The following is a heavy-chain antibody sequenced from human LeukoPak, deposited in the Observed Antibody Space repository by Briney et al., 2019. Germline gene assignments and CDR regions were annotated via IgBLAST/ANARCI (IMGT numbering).Heavy chain of an antibody. Sequence: SETLSLTCGVSGGSISTTNWWSWVRQPPGKGLEWVGEIFRSGSTNYNPSLKSRVTISVDKSRNQFSLKLDPVTAADTAVYYCARVGPIAAAGTFDYWGQGTLVTVSS. CDR2: IFRSGST. CDR3: ARVGPIAAAGTFDY. D-gene: IGHD6-13*01. V-gene: IGHV4-4*02. J-gene: IGHJ4*02. CDR1: GGSISTTNW.